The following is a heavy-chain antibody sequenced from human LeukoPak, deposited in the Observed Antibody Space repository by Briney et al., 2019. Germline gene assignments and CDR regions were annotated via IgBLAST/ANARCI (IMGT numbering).Heavy chain of an antibody. CDR2: IRSKTDGGTT. V-gene: IGHV3-15*01. J-gene: IGHJ4*02. CDR3: TTYVAVAGTRHFDS. CDR1: GFTFSNAW. D-gene: IGHD6-19*01. Sequence: PGGSLRLSCAASGFTFSNAWMSWVRQAPGKGLEWIGRIRSKTDGGTTDYAPPVKDRFTISRDDSKNTLFLQINSLKTEDTAVYYCTTYVAVAGTRHFDSWGQGALVTVSS.